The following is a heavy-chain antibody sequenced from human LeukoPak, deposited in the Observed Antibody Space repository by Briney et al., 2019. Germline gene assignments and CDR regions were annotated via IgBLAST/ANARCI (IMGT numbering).Heavy chain of an antibody. CDR3: ARFAAGGSYYYYMDV. CDR1: GFTFSSYT. Sequence: GGSLRLSCAAPGFTFSSYTMNWVRQPPGKGLEWVSNIGTSSTTIYYADSVKGRFTISRDNAKNSLYLQMNSLRADDTAVYYCARFAAGGSYYYYMDVWGKGTTVTVSS. J-gene: IGHJ6*03. D-gene: IGHD6-25*01. CDR2: IGTSSTTI. V-gene: IGHV3-48*01.